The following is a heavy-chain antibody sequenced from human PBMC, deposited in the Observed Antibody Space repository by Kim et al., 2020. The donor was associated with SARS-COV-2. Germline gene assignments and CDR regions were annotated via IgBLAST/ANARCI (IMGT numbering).Heavy chain of an antibody. CDR1: GGSISSYY. CDR2: IYYSGST. J-gene: IGHJ4*02. Sequence: SETLSLTCTVSGGSISSYYWSWIRQPPGKGLEWIGYIYYSGSTNYNPSLKSRVTISVDTSKNQFSLKLSSVTAADTAVYYCARHRAYCSSTSCFDYWGQGTLVTVSS. V-gene: IGHV4-59*08. CDR3: ARHRAYCSSTSCFDY. D-gene: IGHD2-2*01.